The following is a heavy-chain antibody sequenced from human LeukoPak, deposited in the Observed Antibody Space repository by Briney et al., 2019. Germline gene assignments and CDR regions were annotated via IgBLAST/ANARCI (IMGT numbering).Heavy chain of an antibody. CDR1: GYTFTSYG. J-gene: IGHJ6*02. CDR3: ARYDILTGYYYYYYYGMDV. Sequence: ASVKVSCKASGYTFTSYGISWVRQAPGQGLEWMGWMSAYNGNTNYAQKLQGRVTMTTDTSTSTAYMELRSLRSDDTAVYYCARYDILTGYYYYYYYGMDVWGQGTTVTVSS. V-gene: IGHV1-18*01. CDR2: MSAYNGNT. D-gene: IGHD3-9*01.